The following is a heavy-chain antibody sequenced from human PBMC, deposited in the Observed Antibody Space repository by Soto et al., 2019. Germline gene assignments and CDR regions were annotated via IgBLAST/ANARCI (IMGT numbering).Heavy chain of an antibody. J-gene: IGHJ4*02. D-gene: IGHD3-22*01. CDR3: AREYSFAVVGPGY. CDR2: ISHDGGDK. V-gene: IGHV3-30-3*01. Sequence: GSLRLSCAASGFTFSSYTMHWVRQTPGKGLEWVADISHDGGDKYYADSVKGRFTISRDNSKNTLYLQMNSLRAEDTSVYYCAREYSFAVVGPGYWGQGSLVTVSS. CDR1: GFTFSSYT.